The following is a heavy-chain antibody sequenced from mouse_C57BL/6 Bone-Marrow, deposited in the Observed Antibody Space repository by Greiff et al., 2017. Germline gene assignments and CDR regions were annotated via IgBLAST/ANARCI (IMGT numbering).Heavy chain of an antibody. CDR3: ARLEYDASSVDWYFGV. Sequence: QVQLQQSGPELVKPGASVKLSCKASGYTFTSYDINWVKQRPGQGLEWIGWIDPRDGSTKYNEKFKGKATLTVDTSSSTAYMELHSLTTEDSAVYYFARLEYDASSVDWYFGVWGTGNTVTVSS. CDR1: GYTFTSYD. J-gene: IGHJ1*03. V-gene: IGHV1-85*01. D-gene: IGHD1-1*01. CDR2: IDPRDGST.